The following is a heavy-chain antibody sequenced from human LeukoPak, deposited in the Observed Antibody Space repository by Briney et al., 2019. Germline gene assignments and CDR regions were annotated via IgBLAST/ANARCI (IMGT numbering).Heavy chain of an antibody. CDR2: ISSSSSYI. J-gene: IGHJ4*02. Sequence: GGSLRLSCAASGFTFSSYSMNWVRQAPGKGLEWVSSISSSSSYIYYADSVKGRFTISRDNAKNSLYLQMNSLRAEDTAVYYCAREGTTVTTTPIDYWGQGTLVTVSS. CDR3: AREGTTVTTTPIDY. CDR1: GFTFSSYS. V-gene: IGHV3-21*01. D-gene: IGHD4-17*01.